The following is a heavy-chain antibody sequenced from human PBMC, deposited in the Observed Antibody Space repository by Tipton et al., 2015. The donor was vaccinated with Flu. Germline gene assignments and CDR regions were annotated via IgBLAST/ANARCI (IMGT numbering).Heavy chain of an antibody. CDR2: IYPSGTT. Sequence: TLSLTCTVSSGSIRSTNYFCAWIRQPPGKRLELIGSIYPSGTTYYNPSLKSRVTISVDTSKSQFSLKLRFVTAADTAVYYCARLSYYDVDLKNFYFDYWGLGALVTVSS. CDR3: ARLSYYDVDLKNFYFDY. V-gene: IGHV4-39*01. CDR1: SGSIRSTNYF. J-gene: IGHJ4*02. D-gene: IGHD3-10*02.